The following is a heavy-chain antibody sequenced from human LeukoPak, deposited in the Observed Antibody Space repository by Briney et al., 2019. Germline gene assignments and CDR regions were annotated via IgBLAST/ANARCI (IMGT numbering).Heavy chain of an antibody. V-gene: IGHV3-30*04. D-gene: IGHD3-9*01. CDR3: ARSNFPIRYFDWSQTGYYGMDV. CDR2: ISYDGSNK. J-gene: IGHJ6*04. CDR1: GFTFSSYA. Sequence: TGGSLRLSCAASGFTFSSYAMHWVRQAPGKGLEWVAVISYDGSNKYYADSVKGRFTISRDNSKNTLYLQMNSLRAEDTAVYYCARSNFPIRYFDWSQTGYYGMDVWGKGTTVTVSS.